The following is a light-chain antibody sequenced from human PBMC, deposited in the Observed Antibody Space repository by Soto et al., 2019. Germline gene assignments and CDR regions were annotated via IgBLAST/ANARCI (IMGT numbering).Light chain of an antibody. CDR1: RTVGSY. V-gene: IGKV3-11*01. CDR2: DVS. J-gene: IGKJ5*01. CDR3: QQRANPIT. Sequence: ETVLTQSPATLSVSLGERATLSCRASRTVGSYLAWYQQKPGQAPRLLIYDVSTRAHGTPPRFIAGVSETAFTLTVTSLEPDDFAVYYCQQRANPITCGQGTRLEIK.